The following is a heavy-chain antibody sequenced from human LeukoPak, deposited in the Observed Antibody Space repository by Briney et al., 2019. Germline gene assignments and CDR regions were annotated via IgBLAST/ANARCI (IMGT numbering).Heavy chain of an antibody. D-gene: IGHD6-19*01. CDR3: AKYVGSGFRRGDAFDI. V-gene: IGHV1-46*01. CDR1: GYTFTSYY. Sequence: ASVKVSCKASGYTFTSYYMHWVRQAPGQGLEWMGIINPSGGSTSYAQKFQGRVTMTRDTSTSTVYMELSSLRSEDTAVYYCAKYVGSGFRRGDAFDIWGQGTMVTVSS. J-gene: IGHJ3*02. CDR2: INPSGGST.